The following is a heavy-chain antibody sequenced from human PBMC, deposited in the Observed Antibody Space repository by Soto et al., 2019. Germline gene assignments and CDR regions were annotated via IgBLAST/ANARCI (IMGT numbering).Heavy chain of an antibody. J-gene: IGHJ4*02. D-gene: IGHD3-22*01. CDR1: GFTVSSNY. CDR2: IYRGGTT. Sequence: PGGSLRLCCAASGFTVSSNYMTWVRQAPGKGLEWVSVIYRGGTTYYADSVKGRFTISRDSSKNTLYLQMNGLSAEDTAVYYCARALLLFEPDYYFDYWGQGTLVTVSS. V-gene: IGHV3-66*01. CDR3: ARALLLFEPDYYFDY.